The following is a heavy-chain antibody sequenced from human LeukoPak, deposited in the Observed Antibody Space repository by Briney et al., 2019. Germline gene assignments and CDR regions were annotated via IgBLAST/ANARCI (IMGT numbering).Heavy chain of an antibody. J-gene: IGHJ5*02. CDR1: GGSISSSSYY. Sequence: SETLSLTCTVSGGSISSSSYYWGWIRQPPGKGLEWIGSIYYSGSTYYNPSLKSRVTISVDTSKNQFSLKLSSVTAADTAVYYCARVPATVTTGGYWFDPWGQGTLVTVSS. CDR3: ARVPATVTTGGYWFDP. D-gene: IGHD4-17*01. V-gene: IGHV4-39*07. CDR2: IYYSGST.